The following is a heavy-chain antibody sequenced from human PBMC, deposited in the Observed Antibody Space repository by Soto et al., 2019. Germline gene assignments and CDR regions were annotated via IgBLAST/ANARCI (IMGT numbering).Heavy chain of an antibody. CDR1: GFTFTSSA. CDR3: AADPGCGGDCEWDY. J-gene: IGHJ4*02. D-gene: IGHD2-21*02. Sequence: SVKVSCKASGFTFTSSAVQWVRQARGQRLEWIGWIVVGSGNTNYAQKFQERVTITRDMSTSTAYMELSSLRSEDTAVYYCAADPGCGGDCEWDYWGQGTLVTVYS. V-gene: IGHV1-58*01. CDR2: IVVGSGNT.